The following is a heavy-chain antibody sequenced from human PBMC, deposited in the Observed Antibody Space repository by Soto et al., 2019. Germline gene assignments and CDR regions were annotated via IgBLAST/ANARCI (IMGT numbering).Heavy chain of an antibody. CDR2: IYAADSDT. Sequence: GESLKISCKASGYSFTSYWIGWVRQMPGKGLESMGIIYAADSDTRYSPSFQGQVTISADKSISTAYLQWSSLKASDTAMYYCARPLYNDYERDYYMAVWGKGTTVTVSS. D-gene: IGHD5-12*01. J-gene: IGHJ6*03. CDR1: GYSFTSYW. V-gene: IGHV5-51*01. CDR3: ARPLYNDYERDYYMAV.